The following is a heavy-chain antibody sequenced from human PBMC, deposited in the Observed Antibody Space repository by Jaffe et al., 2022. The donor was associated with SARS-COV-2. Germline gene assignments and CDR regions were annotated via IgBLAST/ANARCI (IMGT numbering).Heavy chain of an antibody. J-gene: IGHJ4*02. V-gene: IGHV4-4*02. CDR1: GGSIRSIHR. CDR3: GRLYNSGWYRHFDY. CDR2: ISQSGST. D-gene: IGHD6-19*01. Sequence: QMQLQESGPGLVKPSGTLSLTCAVSGGSIRSIHRWSWVRQSPEKGLDWIGEISQSGSTNYNPSLKSRVTISVDEAKKQFSLKMTSVTAADTAVYYCGRLYNSGWYRHFDYWGQGILVTVSS.